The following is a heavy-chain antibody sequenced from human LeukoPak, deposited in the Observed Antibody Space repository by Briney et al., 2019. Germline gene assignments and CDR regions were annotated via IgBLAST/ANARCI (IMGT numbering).Heavy chain of an antibody. CDR1: GYTFTSYD. CDR3: ARGGDIVVVPANPYYMDV. Sequence: GASVKVSCKASGYTFTSYDINWVRQATGQGLEWMGWMNPNSGNTGYAQKFQGRVTITRNTSISTAYMELSSLRSEDTAVYYCARGGDIVVVPANPYYMDVWGKGATVTVSS. V-gene: IGHV1-8*03. J-gene: IGHJ6*03. CDR2: MNPNSGNT. D-gene: IGHD2-2*01.